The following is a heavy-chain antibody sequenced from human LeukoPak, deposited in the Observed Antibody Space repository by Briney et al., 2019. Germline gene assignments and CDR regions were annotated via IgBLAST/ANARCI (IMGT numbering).Heavy chain of an antibody. CDR2: INQDGSAK. D-gene: IGHD1-26*01. CDR1: GFTFSSYW. CDR3: TKGGYSGSYPFDA. Sequence: PGGSLRLSCAASGFTFSSYWMSWVRQAPGKGLEWVANINQDGSAKYSVDSVKGRFSVSRDTSNNSLYLQMNSLRTEDSALYYCTKGGYSGSYPFDAWGQGTLVTVSS. V-gene: IGHV3-7*05. J-gene: IGHJ4*02.